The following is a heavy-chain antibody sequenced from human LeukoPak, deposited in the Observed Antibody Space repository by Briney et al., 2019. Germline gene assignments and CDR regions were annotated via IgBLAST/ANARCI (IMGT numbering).Heavy chain of an antibody. CDR3: ARELHGGHFSRFDY. CDR1: GDSVSSDRVT. Sequence: SQTLSLTRAISGDSVSSDRVTWNWIRQSPSRGLEWLGRTYYRSKRYNDYAAFVSGRISCNADTSKSQFSLQLNYVTPEDTAVYYCARELHGGHFSRFDYWGQGTRVTISS. V-gene: IGHV6-1*01. J-gene: IGHJ4*02. D-gene: IGHD2-21*02. CDR2: TYYRSKRYN.